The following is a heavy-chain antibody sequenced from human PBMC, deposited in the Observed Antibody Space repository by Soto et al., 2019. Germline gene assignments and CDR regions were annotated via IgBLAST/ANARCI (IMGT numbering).Heavy chain of an antibody. V-gene: IGHV3-30*18. J-gene: IGHJ4*02. CDR2: ISNDGSNK. Sequence: QVQLVESGGGVVQPGRSLRLCCAASGFIFSNYGMHWVRQAPGKGLEWVAVISNDGSNKYCADSVKGRFTISRDNSKNTLYLQMNSLRAEDTAMYYCAKAVGATQRGYFDSWGQGTLVTVSS. D-gene: IGHD1-26*01. CDR1: GFIFSNYG. CDR3: AKAVGATQRGYFDS.